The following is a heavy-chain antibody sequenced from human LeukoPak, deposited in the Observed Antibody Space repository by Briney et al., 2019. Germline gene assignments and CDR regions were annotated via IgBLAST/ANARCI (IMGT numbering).Heavy chain of an antibody. Sequence: GGSLRLSCAASGFTFTSYVMNWVRQAPGKRLEWVSAISGSGDSTYYADSVKGRFTIFRDNSKNTLYLQMNSLRAEDTAVYYCAKVTYDYVWGSYENWGQGALVTVSS. D-gene: IGHD3-16*01. J-gene: IGHJ4*02. V-gene: IGHV3-23*01. CDR3: AKVTYDYVWGSYEN. CDR2: ISGSGDST. CDR1: GFTFTSYV.